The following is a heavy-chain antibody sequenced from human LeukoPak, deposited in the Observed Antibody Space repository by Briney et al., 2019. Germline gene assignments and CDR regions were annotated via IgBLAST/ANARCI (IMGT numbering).Heavy chain of an antibody. J-gene: IGHJ4*02. D-gene: IGHD1-7*01. Sequence: GGSLRLSCVASGFTFSNYGMHWVRQAPGKGLEWVAIIWFDGSGTYYADSVKGRVTFSRDNSKNTLYLQMNSLRAEDTAMYYCARHARTHYFDSWGQGTLVTVSS. CDR2: IWFDGSGT. CDR1: GFTFSNYG. CDR3: ARHARTHYFDS. V-gene: IGHV3-33*01.